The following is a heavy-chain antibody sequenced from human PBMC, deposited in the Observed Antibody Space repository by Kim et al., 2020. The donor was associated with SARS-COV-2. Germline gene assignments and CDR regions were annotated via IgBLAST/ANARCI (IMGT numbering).Heavy chain of an antibody. V-gene: IGHV4-39*01. J-gene: IGHJ5*02. CDR1: GGSISSSRYY. Sequence: SETLSLTCSVSGGSISSSRYYWGWIRQPPGKGLEWIGSIYYRGSTYYNPSLKSRVTIFVDTSKNQFSLKLSSVTAADMAVYYCAREGPGTLNWFDPWGQGTLVTASS. CDR3: AREGPGTLNWFDP. CDR2: IYYRGST. D-gene: IGHD6-13*01.